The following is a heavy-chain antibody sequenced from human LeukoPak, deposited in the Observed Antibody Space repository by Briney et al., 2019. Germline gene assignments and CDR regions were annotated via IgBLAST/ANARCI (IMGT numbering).Heavy chain of an antibody. CDR3: ARHKSKEEGSYHFDY. D-gene: IGHD2-15*01. CDR2: INLGDSDT. J-gene: IGHJ4*02. CDR1: GYSFTSYW. Sequence: GESLKISCKGSGYSFTSYWIGWVRQMPGKGLEWMGIINLGDSDTRYSPSFQGQVTFSADKSISTAYLQWSSLKASDTAMYYCARHKSKEEGSYHFDYWGQGTLVTVSS. V-gene: IGHV5-51*01.